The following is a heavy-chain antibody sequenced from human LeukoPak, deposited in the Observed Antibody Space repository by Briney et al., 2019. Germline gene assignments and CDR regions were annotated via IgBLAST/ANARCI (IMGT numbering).Heavy chain of an antibody. V-gene: IGHV2-5*02. Sequence: SGPTLLKPTQPLTLTCTFSGLSLSTSGGGVGWIRQPPGKALEWLALIYWDDDKRYSSSLKSRLTITKDTSKNQVVLTMTNMDPVDTATYYCALGSGRTFDYWGQGTLVTVSS. CDR2: IYWDDDK. CDR3: ALGSGRTFDY. CDR1: GLSLSTSGGG. D-gene: IGHD3-10*01. J-gene: IGHJ4*02.